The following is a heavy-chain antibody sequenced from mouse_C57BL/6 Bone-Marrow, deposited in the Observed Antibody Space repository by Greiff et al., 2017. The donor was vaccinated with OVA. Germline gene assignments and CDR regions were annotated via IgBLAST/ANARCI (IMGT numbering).Heavy chain of an antibody. Sequence: QVQLQQPGAELVKPGASVKLSCKSSGSSFPISCITWVKPRPGPGLSWIGDIYPGSGSTNYNEKFKSKATLTVDTSSSTAYMQLSSLTSEDSAVYYCAREGDYDWYFDVWGTGTTVTVSS. D-gene: IGHD2-4*01. CDR3: AREGDYDWYFDV. J-gene: IGHJ1*03. CDR2: IYPGSGST. CDR1: GSSFPISC. V-gene: IGHV1-55*01.